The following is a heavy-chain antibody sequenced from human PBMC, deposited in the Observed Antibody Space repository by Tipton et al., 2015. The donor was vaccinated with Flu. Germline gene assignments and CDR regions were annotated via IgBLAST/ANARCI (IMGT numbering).Heavy chain of an antibody. D-gene: IGHD2-21*02. CDR3: VKDMGVAAVTEYGLDV. Sequence: SLRLSCAASGFSFEDYTMHWVRQAPGKGLEWVSLISWNSDTTYYADSVKGRFTISRDNSKNSLYLHMNSLRTEDTALYYCVKDMGVAAVTEYGLDVWGQGTTVPVS. CDR1: GFSFEDYT. V-gene: IGHV3-43*01. J-gene: IGHJ6*02. CDR2: ISWNSDTT.